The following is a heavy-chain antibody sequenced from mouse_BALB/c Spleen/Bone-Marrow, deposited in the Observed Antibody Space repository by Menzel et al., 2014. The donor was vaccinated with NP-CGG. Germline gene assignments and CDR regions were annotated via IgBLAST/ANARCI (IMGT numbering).Heavy chain of an antibody. V-gene: IGHV5-12-2*01. CDR2: ISNGGGST. J-gene: IGHJ2*01. Sequence: EVKVVESGGGLVQPGGSLKLSCAASGFTFSSYTMSWVRQTPEKRLEWVAYISNGGGSTYYPDTVKGRFTISRDNAKNTLYLQMSSLKSEDTAMYYCARGGCYFDYWGQGTTLTVSS. CDR3: ARGGCYFDY. CDR1: GFTFSSYT.